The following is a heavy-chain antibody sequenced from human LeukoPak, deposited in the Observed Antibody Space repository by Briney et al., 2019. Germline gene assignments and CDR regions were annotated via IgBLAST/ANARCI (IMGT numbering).Heavy chain of an antibody. D-gene: IGHD1-26*01. CDR2: INHSGST. CDR3: ARCSGSYPVIRGRVYFDY. CDR1: GGSFSGYY. V-gene: IGHV4-34*01. J-gene: IGHJ4*02. Sequence: PSETPSLTCAVYGGSFSGYYWSWIRQPPGKGLEWIGEINHSGSTNYNPSLKSRVTISVDTSKNQFSLKLSSVTAADTAVYYCARCSGSYPVIRGRVYFDYWGQGTLVTVSS.